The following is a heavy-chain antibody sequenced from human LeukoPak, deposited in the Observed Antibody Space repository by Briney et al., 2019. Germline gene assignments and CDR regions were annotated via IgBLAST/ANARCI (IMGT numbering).Heavy chain of an antibody. J-gene: IGHJ6*03. V-gene: IGHV4-61*08. CDR1: GDSISSGDYY. Sequence: PSQTLSLTCTVSGDSISSGDYYWSWIRQPPGKGLEWIGYIYYSGSTNYNPSLKSRVTISVDTSKNQFSLKLSSVTAADTAVYYCARSPPGGYYYYYMDVWGKGTTVTISS. D-gene: IGHD3-10*01. CDR3: ARSPPGGYYYYYMDV. CDR2: IYYSGST.